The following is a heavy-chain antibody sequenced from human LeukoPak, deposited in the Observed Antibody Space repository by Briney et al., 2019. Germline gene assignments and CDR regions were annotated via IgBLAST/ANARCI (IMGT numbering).Heavy chain of an antibody. J-gene: IGHJ4*02. CDR1: GFTFSSYS. Sequence: GGSLRLSCAASGFTFSSYSMNWVRQAPGKGLEWVSTIRSNGDTTYNADSVKGRFTISRDNSKNTLYLELNSLRVEDTAIFYCAKGQELDDGVFDSWGQGTMVTVSS. D-gene: IGHD1-1*01. CDR2: IRSNGDTT. CDR3: AKGQELDDGVFDS. V-gene: IGHV3-23*01.